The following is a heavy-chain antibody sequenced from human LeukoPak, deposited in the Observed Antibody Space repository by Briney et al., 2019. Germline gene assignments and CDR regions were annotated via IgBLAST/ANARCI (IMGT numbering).Heavy chain of an antibody. V-gene: IGHV5-51*01. CDR1: GYSFTSYW. CDR3: ARYDCSSTSRYPFSGFDP. J-gene: IGHJ5*02. Sequence: GESLKISCKGSGYSFTSYWIGWVRQMPGKGLEWMGIIYPGDSDTRYSPSFQGQVTISADKSISTAYLQWSSLKASDTAMYYCARYDCSSTSRYPFSGFDPWGQGTLVTVSS. D-gene: IGHD2-2*01. CDR2: IYPGDSDT.